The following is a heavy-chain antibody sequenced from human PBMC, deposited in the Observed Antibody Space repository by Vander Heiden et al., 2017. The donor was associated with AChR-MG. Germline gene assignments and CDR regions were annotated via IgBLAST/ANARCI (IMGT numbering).Heavy chain of an antibody. CDR1: GYTFTSYG. J-gene: IGHJ6*02. V-gene: IGHV1-18*01. D-gene: IGHD3-3*01. Sequence: QVQLVQSGAEVKKPGASVKVSCKASGYTFTSYGISWVRQAPGQGLEWMGWISAYNGNTNDAQKLQGRVTMTTDTSTSTAYMELRSLRSDDTAVYYCARDRYYDFWSGYYMYYYYGMDVWGQGTTVTVSS. CDR2: ISAYNGNT. CDR3: ARDRYYDFWSGYYMYYYYGMDV.